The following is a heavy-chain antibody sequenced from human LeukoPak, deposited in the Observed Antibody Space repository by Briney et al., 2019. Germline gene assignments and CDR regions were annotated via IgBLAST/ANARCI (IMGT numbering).Heavy chain of an antibody. J-gene: IGHJ4*02. D-gene: IGHD6-19*01. CDR1: VYTFTGYY. V-gene: IGHV1-2*02. Sequence: ASVKVCCKASVYTFTGYYMHWVRQAPGQGLEWMGWINPNSGGTNYAQKFQGRVTMTRDTSISTAYMELSRLRSDDTAVHYCARDSSGWFLVYWGQGTLVTVSS. CDR2: INPNSGGT. CDR3: ARDSSGWFLVY.